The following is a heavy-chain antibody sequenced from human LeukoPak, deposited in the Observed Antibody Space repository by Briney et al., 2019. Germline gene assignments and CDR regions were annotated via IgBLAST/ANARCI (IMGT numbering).Heavy chain of an antibody. CDR3: ARDRRGLYDFWSGYHGMDV. CDR1: GFTFSSYA. D-gene: IGHD3-3*01. CDR2: ISYDGSNK. V-gene: IGHV3-30-3*01. Sequence: GGSLRLSCAASGFTFSSYAMHWVRQAPGKGLEWVAVISYDGSNKYYADSVKGRFTISRDNSKNTLYLQMNSLRAEDTAVYSCARDRRGLYDFWSGYHGMDVWGQGTTVTVSS. J-gene: IGHJ6*02.